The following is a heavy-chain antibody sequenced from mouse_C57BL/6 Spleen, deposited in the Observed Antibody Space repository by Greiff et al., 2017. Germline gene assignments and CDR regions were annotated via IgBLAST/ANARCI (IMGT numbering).Heavy chain of an antibody. CDR3: ASLSWAY. Sequence: EVMLVESGGGLVQPGGSLKLSCAASGFTFSDYYMYWVRQTPEKRLEWVAYISNGGGSTYYPDTVKGRFTISRDNAKNTLYLQMSRLKSEDTAMYYCASLSWAYWGQGTLVTVSA. V-gene: IGHV5-12*01. CDR1: GFTFSDYY. D-gene: IGHD2-3*01. CDR2: ISNGGGST. J-gene: IGHJ3*01.